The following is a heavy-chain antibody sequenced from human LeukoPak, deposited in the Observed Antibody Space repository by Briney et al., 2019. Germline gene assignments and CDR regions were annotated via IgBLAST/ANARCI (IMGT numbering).Heavy chain of an antibody. CDR3: ARTLVVPAARWLNFDY. D-gene: IGHD2-2*01. CDR1: GGSISSYY. J-gene: IGHJ4*02. CDR2: IYYSGST. V-gene: IGHV4-59*01. Sequence: KPSETLSLTCTVSGGSISSYYWSWIRQPPGKGLEWIGYIYYSGSTNYNPSLKSRVTISVDTSKNQFSLKLSSVTAADTAVYYCARTLVVPAARWLNFDYWGQGTLVTVSS.